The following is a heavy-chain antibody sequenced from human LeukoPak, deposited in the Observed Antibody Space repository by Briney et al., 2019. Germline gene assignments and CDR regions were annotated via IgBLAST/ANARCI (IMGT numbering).Heavy chain of an antibody. CDR2: IKQSERT. Sequence: SETLSLTCAVYGGSLSGYYWTWIRQPPGKGLEWIGEIKQSERTNYNPSLKSRVTISIDTSKNQFSLKLTSVTAADTAVYYCAREGLKNVHSPLGYCGQGTLVTVPS. CDR1: GGSLSGYY. CDR3: AREGLKNVHSPLGY. J-gene: IGHJ4*02. V-gene: IGHV4-34*01. D-gene: IGHD4-11*01.